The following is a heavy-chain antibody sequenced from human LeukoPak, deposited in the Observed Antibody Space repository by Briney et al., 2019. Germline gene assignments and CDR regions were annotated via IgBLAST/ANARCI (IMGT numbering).Heavy chain of an antibody. CDR1: GFTFSTYG. CDR3: AKEITVYYRGWYYDY. CDR2: ISYDGSTE. J-gene: IGHJ4*02. D-gene: IGHD6-19*01. V-gene: IGHV3-30*18. Sequence: GGCLRLSRAASGFTFSTYGMHWVRQAPGKGGEWVAVISYDGSTEYYADSVKGGLTISRDNPKKTMYLQMHTLRTEDTAMYYCAKEITVYYRGWYYDYWGQGTLVTVSS.